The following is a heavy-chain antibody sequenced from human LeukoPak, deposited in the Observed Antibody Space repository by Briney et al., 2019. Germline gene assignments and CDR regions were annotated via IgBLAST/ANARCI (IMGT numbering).Heavy chain of an antibody. CDR3: ARDPGPYSGSLPGGVFDY. V-gene: IGHV1-46*01. CDR1: GYTFTSYY. J-gene: IGHJ4*02. Sequence: GASVKVSCKASGYTFTSYYMHWVRQAPGQGLEWMGIINPSGGSTSYAQKFQGRVTMTRDTSTSTVYMELSSLRSEDTAVYYCARDPGPYSGSLPGGVFDYWGQGTLVTVSS. CDR2: INPSGGST. D-gene: IGHD1-26*01.